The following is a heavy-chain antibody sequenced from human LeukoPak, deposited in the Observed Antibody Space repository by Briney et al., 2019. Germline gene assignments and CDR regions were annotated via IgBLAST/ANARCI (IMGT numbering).Heavy chain of an antibody. Sequence: PSETLSLTCAVSGVSLSGYYWGWIRQTPGKGLEWIGEINHSGRTNYNPSLKSRVTISADTSKNQFSLELRSVTAADTAVYYCARRPPLWFGELLFDYWGQGTLVTVSS. D-gene: IGHD3-10*01. CDR3: ARRPPLWFGELLFDY. CDR2: INHSGRT. V-gene: IGHV4-34*01. CDR1: GVSLSGYY. J-gene: IGHJ4*02.